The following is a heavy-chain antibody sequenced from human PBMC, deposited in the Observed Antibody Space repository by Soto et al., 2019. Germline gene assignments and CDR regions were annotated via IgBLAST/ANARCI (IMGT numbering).Heavy chain of an antibody. CDR3: AKELYGYSSSWYRGYFDL. V-gene: IGHV3-30*18. CDR1: GFTFSSYG. D-gene: IGHD6-13*01. Sequence: QVQLVESGGGVVQPGRSLRLSCAASGFTFSSYGMHWVRQAPGKGLEWVAVISYDGSNKYYADSVKGRFTIYRDNSKNTLYLQMNSLRAEDTAVYYCAKELYGYSSSWYRGYFDLWGRGTLVTVSS. J-gene: IGHJ2*01. CDR2: ISYDGSNK.